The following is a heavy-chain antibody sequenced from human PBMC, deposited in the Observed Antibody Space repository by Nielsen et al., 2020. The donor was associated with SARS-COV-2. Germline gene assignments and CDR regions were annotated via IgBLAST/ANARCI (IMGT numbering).Heavy chain of an antibody. CDR1: GYSFNSYW. CDR3: ARQFRAAAGLGWFDP. J-gene: IGHJ5*02. Sequence: GESLKISCKGSGYSFNSYWITWVRQMPGKGLEWQGRIDPIDSYTNYSPSFQGHVTISADRSISTAYLQWSSLKASDSAMYYCARQFRAAAGLGWFDPWGQGTLVTVSS. CDR2: IDPIDSYT. D-gene: IGHD6-13*01. V-gene: IGHV5-10-1*01.